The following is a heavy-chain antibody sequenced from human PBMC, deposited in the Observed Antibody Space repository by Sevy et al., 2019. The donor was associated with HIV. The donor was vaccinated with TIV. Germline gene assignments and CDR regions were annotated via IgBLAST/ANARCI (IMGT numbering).Heavy chain of an antibody. J-gene: IGHJ5*02. V-gene: IGHV4-34*01. D-gene: IGHD3-3*01. Sequence: SETLSLTCAVYGGSFSGYYWSWIRKPPGKGLEWIGEINHSGSTNYNPSLKSRVTISVDTSKNQFSLKLSSVTAADTAVYYCAREGSQRITIFGVVITNWFDPWGQGTLVTVSS. CDR3: AREGSQRITIFGVVITNWFDP. CDR1: GGSFSGYY. CDR2: INHSGST.